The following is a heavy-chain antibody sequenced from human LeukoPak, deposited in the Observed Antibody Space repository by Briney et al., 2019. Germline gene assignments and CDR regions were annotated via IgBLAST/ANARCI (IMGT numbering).Heavy chain of an antibody. D-gene: IGHD6-19*01. J-gene: IGHJ6*04. CDR2: XYYSGST. Sequence: KPSETLSLTCTVFGGSISSYYWSWIRQPPGKGXXXXXXXYYSGSTNHNPSLKSRVTISVDTSKNQFSLKLSSVTAADTAVYYCARDLSSGWSNYYYGMDVWGKGTTVTVSS. CDR3: ARDLSSGWSNYYYGMDV. V-gene: IGHV4-59*01. CDR1: GGSISSYY.